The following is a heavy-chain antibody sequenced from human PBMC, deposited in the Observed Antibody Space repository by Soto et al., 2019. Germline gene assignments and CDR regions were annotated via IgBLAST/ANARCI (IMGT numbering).Heavy chain of an antibody. CDR2: IWYDGSNK. D-gene: IGHD3-3*01. Sequence: HPGGSLRLCCAASGFTFSSYGMHWVRQAPGKGLEWVAVIWYDGSNKYYADSVKGRFTISRDNSKNTLYLQMDSLRAEDTAVYYCARERIDLLRFLEHYYYYGMDVWGQGITVTVSS. V-gene: IGHV3-33*01. J-gene: IGHJ6*02. CDR1: GFTFSSYG. CDR3: ARERIDLLRFLEHYYYYGMDV.